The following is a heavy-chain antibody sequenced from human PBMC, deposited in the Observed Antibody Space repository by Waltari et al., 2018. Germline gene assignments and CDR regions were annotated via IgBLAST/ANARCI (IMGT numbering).Heavy chain of an antibody. CDR2: IYYRGST. Sequence: QVQLQESGPGLVKPSQTLSLTCTVSGGSISSGGYYWSWIRQHPGKGLEWIGYIYYRGSTYYNPSLTSRVTISVDTSTNQFSLKLSSVTAAATAVYYCARVMSSKAHYDISGYTLCAFDIWGQGTMVTFSS. V-gene: IGHV4-31*03. J-gene: IGHJ3*02. CDR3: ARVMSSKAHYDISGYTLCAFDI. CDR1: GGSISSGGYY. D-gene: IGHD3-22*01.